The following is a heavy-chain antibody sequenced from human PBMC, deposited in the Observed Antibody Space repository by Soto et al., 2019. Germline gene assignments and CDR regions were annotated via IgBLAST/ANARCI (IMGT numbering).Heavy chain of an antibody. V-gene: IGHV3-7*02. CDR1: GFSFTSYW. D-gene: IGHD5-18*01. Sequence: PGGSLRLSCAASGFSFTSYWMDWVRQAPGKGLEWVAMINEDGSEKYYVDSVKGRFTISKDNAKNSLYLQMNSLRVEDTALYYCASLDTARVETAGYWGQGTLVTVSS. CDR2: INEDGSEK. J-gene: IGHJ4*02. CDR3: ASLDTARVETAGY.